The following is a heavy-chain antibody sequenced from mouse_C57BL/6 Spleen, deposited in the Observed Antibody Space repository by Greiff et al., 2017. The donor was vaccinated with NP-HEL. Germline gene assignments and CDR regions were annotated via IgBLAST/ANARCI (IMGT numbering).Heavy chain of an antibody. J-gene: IGHJ4*01. D-gene: IGHD1-1*01. V-gene: IGHV1-55*01. Sequence: QVQLQQSGAELVKPGASVKMSCKASGYTFTSYWITWVKQRPGQGLEWIGDIYPGSGSTNYNEKFKSKATLTVDTSSSTAYMQLSSLTSEDSAVYYCARYHYGSRHYYAMDYWGQGTSVTVSS. CDR1: GYTFTSYW. CDR2: IYPGSGST. CDR3: ARYHYGSRHYYAMDY.